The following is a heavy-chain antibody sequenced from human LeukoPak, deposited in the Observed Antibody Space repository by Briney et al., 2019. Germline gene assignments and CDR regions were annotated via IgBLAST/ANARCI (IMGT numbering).Heavy chain of an antibody. Sequence: SVKVSCKASGGTFSSYAISWVRQAPGQGLEWMGGIIPIFSTANYAQKFQGRVTITTDESTSTAYMELSSLRSEDTAVYYCAREGGYSNYVFAFDIWGQGTMVTVSS. CDR3: AREGGYSNYVFAFDI. V-gene: IGHV1-69*05. CDR1: GGTFSSYA. J-gene: IGHJ3*02. D-gene: IGHD4-11*01. CDR2: IIPIFSTA.